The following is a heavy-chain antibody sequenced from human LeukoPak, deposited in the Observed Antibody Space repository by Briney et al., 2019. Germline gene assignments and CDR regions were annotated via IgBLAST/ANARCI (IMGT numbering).Heavy chain of an antibody. D-gene: IGHD1-26*01. CDR2: ISSSSSYI. J-gene: IGHJ4*02. Sequence: PGGSLRLSCAASGFTFSNYAMNWVRQAPGKGLEWVSSISSSSSYIYYADSVKGRFTISRDNAKNSLYLQMNSLRAEDTAVYYCARAFLGAKDYWGQGTLVTVSS. CDR3: ARAFLGAKDY. V-gene: IGHV3-21*01. CDR1: GFTFSNYA.